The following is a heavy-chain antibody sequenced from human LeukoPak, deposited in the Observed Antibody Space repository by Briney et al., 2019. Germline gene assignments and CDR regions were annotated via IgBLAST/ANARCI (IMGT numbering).Heavy chain of an antibody. CDR1: GFTFSSYE. D-gene: IGHD6-6*01. CDR3: ARDFAARSFDY. Sequence: GGSLRLSCAASGFTFSSYEMNWVRQAPGKGLEWVSSISSSSSYIYYADSVKGRFTISRDNAKNSLYLQMDSLRAEDTAVYYCARDFAARSFDYWGQGTLVTVSS. J-gene: IGHJ4*02. V-gene: IGHV3-21*01. CDR2: ISSSSSYI.